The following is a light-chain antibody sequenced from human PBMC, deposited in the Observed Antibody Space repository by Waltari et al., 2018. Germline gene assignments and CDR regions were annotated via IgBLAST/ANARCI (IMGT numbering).Light chain of an antibody. Sequence: QSVLTQPPSVSGAPGQRVTISCTGSWSNIGAGSDVHWYQQLPGKAPTLLIYGFNTRPPGVPDRFFGSKSGSSAALAIPGLQPEDEADYYCQSDDTSLGVVVGGGTKVTVL. CDR3: QSDDTSLGVV. J-gene: IGLJ2*01. V-gene: IGLV1-40*01. CDR2: GFN. CDR1: WSNIGAGSD.